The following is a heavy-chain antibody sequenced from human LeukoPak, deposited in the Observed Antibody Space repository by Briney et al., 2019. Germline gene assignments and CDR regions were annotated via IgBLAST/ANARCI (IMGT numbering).Heavy chain of an antibody. CDR1: GGSISSYY. Sequence: QSSETLSLTCTVSGGSISSYYWSWIRQPPGKGLEWVANIKEDGSEKYYVDSVKGRFTISRDNAKNSLYLQMNSLRPEDTAMYHCARSRGQLYWGQGALVTVSS. CDR2: IKEDGSEK. J-gene: IGHJ4*02. V-gene: IGHV3-7*01. D-gene: IGHD6-13*01. CDR3: ARSRGQLY.